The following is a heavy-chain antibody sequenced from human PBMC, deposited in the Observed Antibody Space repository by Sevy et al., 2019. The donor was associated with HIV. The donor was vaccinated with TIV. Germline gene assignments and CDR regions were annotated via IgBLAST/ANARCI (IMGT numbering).Heavy chain of an antibody. D-gene: IGHD3-22*01. J-gene: IGHJ6*02. CDR2: ISYDGSNK. CDR3: ARGGVYYYDSSGLRDPYGMDV. Sequence: GGSLRLSCAASGFTFSSYAMHWVHQAPGKGLEWVAVISYDGSNKYYADSVKGRFTISRDNSKNTLYLQMNSLRAEDTAVYYCARGGVYYYDSSGLRDPYGMDVWGQGTTVTVSS. CDR1: GFTFSSYA. V-gene: IGHV3-30*04.